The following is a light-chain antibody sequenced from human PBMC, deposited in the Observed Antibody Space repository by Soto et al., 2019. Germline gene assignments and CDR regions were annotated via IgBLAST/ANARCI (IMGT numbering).Light chain of an antibody. CDR2: KAS. Sequence: DIQMTQSPSTLSASVGDRVTITCRASQSINNLLAWYQQKPGKAPKLLIYKASSLESGVPSRFSGNGSGTEFTLTISSLQPDDFATYYCQQYYSYSPFGGGTKVDIK. CDR3: QQYYSYSP. CDR1: QSINNL. J-gene: IGKJ4*02. V-gene: IGKV1-5*03.